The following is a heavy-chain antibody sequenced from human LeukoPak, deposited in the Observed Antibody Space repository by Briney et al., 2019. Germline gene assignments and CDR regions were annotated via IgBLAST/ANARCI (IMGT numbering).Heavy chain of an antibody. CDR1: GYIFTSYF. V-gene: IGHV1-46*01. J-gene: IGHJ4*02. CDR2: INPSGGST. CDR3: AREGGSSIYFDY. Sequence: ASVKVSCKASGYIFTSYFMHWVRQAPGQGLEWMGVINPSGGSTNYAQKFQGRVTMTRDMSTSTVYMELSSLRSEDTAVYYCAREGGSSIYFDYWGQGTLVTVSS. D-gene: IGHD2-15*01.